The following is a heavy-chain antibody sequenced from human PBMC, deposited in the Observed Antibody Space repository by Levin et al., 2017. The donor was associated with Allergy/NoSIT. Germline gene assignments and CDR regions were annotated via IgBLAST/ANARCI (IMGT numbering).Heavy chain of an antibody. CDR3: AKGGGPMGEQTGFDY. J-gene: IGHJ4*02. V-gene: IGHV3-43*01. CDR1: GFTFDDYT. Sequence: GESLKISCAASGFTFDDYTMHWVRQAPGKGLEWVSLISWDGGSTYYADSVKGRFTISRDNSKNSLYLQMNSLRTEDTALYYCAKGGGPMGEQTGFDYWGQGTLVTVSS. CDR2: ISWDGGST. D-gene: IGHD1/OR15-1a*01.